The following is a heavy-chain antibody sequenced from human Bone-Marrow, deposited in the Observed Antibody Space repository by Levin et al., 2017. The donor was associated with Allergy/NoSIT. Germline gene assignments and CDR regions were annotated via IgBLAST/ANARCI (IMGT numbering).Heavy chain of an antibody. V-gene: IGHV3-15*01. J-gene: IGHJ4*02. CDR1: GFTFSNAW. CDR2: IKSKTDGGTT. D-gene: IGHD5-24*01. CDR3: TTDRDGYFDY. Sequence: GESLKISCAASGFTFSNAWMSWVRQAPGKGLEWVGRIKSKTDGGTTDYAAPVKGRFTISRDDSKNTLYLQMNSLKTEDTAVYYCTTDRDGYFDYWGQGTLVTVSS.